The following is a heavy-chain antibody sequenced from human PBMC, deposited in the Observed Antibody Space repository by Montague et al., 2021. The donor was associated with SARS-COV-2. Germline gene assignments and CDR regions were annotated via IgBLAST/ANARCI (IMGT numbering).Heavy chain of an antibody. CDR2: IYYSGST. V-gene: IGHV4-59*01. CDR3: GRVHYYTGYVDS. CDR1: GGSMRDYY. J-gene: IGHJ4*02. Sequence: SETLSLTCTVSGGSMRDYYWSWIRQPPGEGLEWIGYIYYSGSTDYNPSRNSRVTLSLDTSKNQFSLNLRSVTAADTAFYYCGRVHYYTGYVDSWGQGTLVSVSS. D-gene: IGHD3-22*01.